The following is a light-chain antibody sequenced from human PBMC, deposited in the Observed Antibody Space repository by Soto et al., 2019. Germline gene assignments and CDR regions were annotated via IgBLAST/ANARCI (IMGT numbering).Light chain of an antibody. CDR2: DNN. CDR1: SSNIGNNY. J-gene: IGLJ2*01. Sequence: QSVLTQPPSVSAAPRQKVTISYSGSSSNIGNNYVSWYHRVPGTAPKLLIYDNNERPSGIPDRFSGSKSGTSATLDITGLQTGDEGDYYCGTWDSRLRVVVFGGGTKLTVL. V-gene: IGLV1-51*01. CDR3: GTWDSRLRVVV.